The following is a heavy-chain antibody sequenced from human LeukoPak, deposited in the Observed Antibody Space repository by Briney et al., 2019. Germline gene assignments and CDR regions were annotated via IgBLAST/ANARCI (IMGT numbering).Heavy chain of an antibody. V-gene: IGHV3-53*01. D-gene: IGHD2-8*02. CDR2: IYSGGAT. CDR3: ASGGKYCTGGACYGD. Sequence: HGGSLRLSCAASGFIVSDDYISWVRQTPGKGLEWVSVIYSGGATFYADSVKGRFTISRDNSKNTVHLQMNSLRAEDTAVYYCASGGKYCTGGACYGDWGQGTLVTVSS. CDR1: GFIVSDDY. J-gene: IGHJ4*02.